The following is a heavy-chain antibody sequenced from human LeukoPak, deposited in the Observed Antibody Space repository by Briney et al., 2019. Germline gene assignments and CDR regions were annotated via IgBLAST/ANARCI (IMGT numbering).Heavy chain of an antibody. V-gene: IGHV3-66*01. CDR3: ARETIDDYGDYDAFDI. D-gene: IGHD4-17*01. J-gene: IGHJ3*02. CDR2: IYSGGST. CDR1: GFTVSSNY. Sequence: PGGSLRLSCAASGFTVSSNYMSWVRQAPGKGLEWVSVIYSGGSTYYADSVKGRFTISRDNSKNTLYLQMNSLRAEDTAVYYCARETIDDYGDYDAFDIWGQGTMVTVSS.